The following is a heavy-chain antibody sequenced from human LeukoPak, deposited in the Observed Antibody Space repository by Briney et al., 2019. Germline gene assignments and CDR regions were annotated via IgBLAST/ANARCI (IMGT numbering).Heavy chain of an antibody. CDR3: ARDDGGSYYGPVDY. J-gene: IGHJ4*02. D-gene: IGHD1-26*01. CDR2: IWYDGSNK. Sequence: PGRSLRLSCAASGFTFSSYGMHWVRQAPGKGLEWVAVIWYDGSNKYYADSVKGRFTISRDNSKNTLYLQMNSLRAEDTAVYYCARDDGGSYYGPVDYWGQGTLVTVSS. V-gene: IGHV3-33*01. CDR1: GFTFSSYG.